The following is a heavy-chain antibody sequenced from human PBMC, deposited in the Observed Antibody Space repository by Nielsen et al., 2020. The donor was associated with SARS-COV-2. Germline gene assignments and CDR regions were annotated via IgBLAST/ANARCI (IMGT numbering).Heavy chain of an antibody. CDR2: IRSSRYGGTT. CDR3: TRGPRRVVGATIDY. Sequence: GESLKISCAASGFTFGDYAMSWVRQAPGKGLEWVVFIRSSRYGGTTEYAASVKGRFTISRDDSKSIDYLQMHSLKTEDTAVYYCTRGPRRVVGATIDYWGQGTLVTVSS. CDR1: GFTFGDYA. D-gene: IGHD1-26*01. V-gene: IGHV3-49*04. J-gene: IGHJ4*02.